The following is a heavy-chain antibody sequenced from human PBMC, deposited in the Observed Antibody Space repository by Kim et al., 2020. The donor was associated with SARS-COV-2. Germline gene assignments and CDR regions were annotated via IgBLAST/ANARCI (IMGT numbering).Heavy chain of an antibody. J-gene: IGHJ4*02. V-gene: IGHV4-59*01. CDR3: ARDRVSGGMDY. D-gene: IGHD2-15*01. Sequence: STNCNPTLKGRVTISVDTSKNQDSLKLSCVTAADTAVDYCARDRVSGGMDYWGQGTLVTVSS. CDR2: ST.